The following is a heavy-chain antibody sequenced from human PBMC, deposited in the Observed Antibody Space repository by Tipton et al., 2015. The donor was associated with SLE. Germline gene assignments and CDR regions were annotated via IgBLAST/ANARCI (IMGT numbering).Heavy chain of an antibody. Sequence: SLRLSCVASGFNIRGFTMNWVRQAPGKGLEWVSSITSGSNYIFYAASVKGRFTISRDNAKNSLYLQMSSLRVEDTAIFFCARGGLVTEYSAGSWFDHWGQGTLVTVSS. D-gene: IGHD4-11*01. CDR3: ARGGLVTEYSAGSWFDH. CDR2: ITSGSNYI. J-gene: IGHJ5*02. CDR1: GFNIRGFT. V-gene: IGHV3-21*06.